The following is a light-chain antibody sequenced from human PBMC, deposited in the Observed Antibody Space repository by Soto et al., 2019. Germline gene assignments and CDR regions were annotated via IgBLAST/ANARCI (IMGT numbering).Light chain of an antibody. CDR1: QSVSSY. CDR2: DAS. CDR3: QQRSNWPPLIT. J-gene: IGKJ3*01. V-gene: IGKV3-11*01. Sequence: EIVLTQSPATLSLSPGERATLSCRASQSVSSYLAWYQQKPGQAPRLLIYDASSRATGIPARFSGSGSGTNFTLTISSLEPEDFAVYYCQQRSNWPPLITFGPGTKVDIK.